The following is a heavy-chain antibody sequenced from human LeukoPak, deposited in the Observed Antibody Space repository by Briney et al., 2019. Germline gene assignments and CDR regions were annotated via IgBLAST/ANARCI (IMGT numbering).Heavy chain of an antibody. CDR3: AKYGVGSTYFDN. J-gene: IGHJ4*02. CDR2: VSYSGDP. CDR1: GASINSYY. Sequence: SETLSLTCTVSGASINSYYWSWIRQPPGKGLEWIGYVSYSGDPDYNPSLKSRVTISADMSKNHFSLRLSSVTAADTAIYYCAKYGVGSTYFDNWGQGTLVTVSS. V-gene: IGHV4-59*01. D-gene: IGHD1-26*01.